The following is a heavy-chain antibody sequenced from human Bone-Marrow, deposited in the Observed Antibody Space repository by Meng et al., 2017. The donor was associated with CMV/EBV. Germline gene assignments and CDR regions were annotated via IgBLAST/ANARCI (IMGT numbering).Heavy chain of an antibody. D-gene: IGHD1-26*01. Sequence: SVKVSCKASGGTFSSYGIIWVRQAPGQGLEWMGGTIPIFNTPNYAQKFQGRVTITTDESTTTAYMELSSLRSDDTAVYYCARDNGVGANLDYWGQGTLVTVSS. CDR2: TIPIFNTP. J-gene: IGHJ4*02. CDR3: ARDNGVGANLDY. V-gene: IGHV1-69*05. CDR1: GGTFSSYG.